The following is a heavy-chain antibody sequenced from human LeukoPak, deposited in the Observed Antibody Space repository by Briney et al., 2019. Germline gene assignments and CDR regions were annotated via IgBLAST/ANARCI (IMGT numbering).Heavy chain of an antibody. J-gene: IGHJ4*02. Sequence: SETLSLTCIVSDDSISDYYRGWVRQPPGKGLEWIGYFYNSGRSTYNPSLKSRVTISADTSKNHFSLKLNSVTTADTAVYYCTRGAGWLIDYWGQGILVTVSS. V-gene: IGHV4-59*01. CDR2: FYNSGRS. CDR3: TRGAGWLIDY. CDR1: DDSISDYY. D-gene: IGHD3-16*01.